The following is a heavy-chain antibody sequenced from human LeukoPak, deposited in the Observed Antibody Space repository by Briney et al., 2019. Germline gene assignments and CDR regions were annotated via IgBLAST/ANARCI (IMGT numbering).Heavy chain of an antibody. Sequence: PGGSLRLSCAASGFTFSSYAMSWVRQAPGKGLEWVSVISGSGGRTYYADLVKGRFTISRDNAKNSLYLQMNSLRAEDTAVYYCARVKEASAFDVWGQGTMVTVSS. CDR1: GFTFSSYA. D-gene: IGHD5-12*01. CDR2: ISGSGGRT. J-gene: IGHJ3*01. CDR3: ARVKEASAFDV. V-gene: IGHV3-23*01.